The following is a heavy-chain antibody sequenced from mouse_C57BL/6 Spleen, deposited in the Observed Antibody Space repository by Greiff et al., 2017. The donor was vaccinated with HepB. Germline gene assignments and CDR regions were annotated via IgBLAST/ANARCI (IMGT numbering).Heavy chain of an antibody. Sequence: VQVVESGPELVKPGASVKISCKASGYAFSSSWMNWVKQRPGKGLEWIGRIYPGDGDTNYNGKFKGKATLTADKSSSTAYMQLSSLTSEDSAVYFCARDYYGSSLWYFDVWGTGTTVTVSS. V-gene: IGHV1-82*01. J-gene: IGHJ1*03. D-gene: IGHD1-1*01. CDR2: IYPGDGDT. CDR1: GYAFSSSW. CDR3: ARDYYGSSLWYFDV.